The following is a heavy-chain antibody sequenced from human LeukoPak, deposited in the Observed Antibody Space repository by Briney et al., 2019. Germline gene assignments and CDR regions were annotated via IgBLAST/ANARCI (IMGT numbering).Heavy chain of an antibody. Sequence: GGSLRLSCAASGFTFSSYWMHWVRQAPGRGLVWVSRINSDGTITGYADSVRGRFTISRDNAKNTVFLQMNSLRAEDTAVYYCAVSSSPIVWGQGTLVIVSS. CDR1: GFTFSSYW. CDR3: AVSSSPIV. CDR2: INSDGTIT. J-gene: IGHJ4*02. D-gene: IGHD6-13*01. V-gene: IGHV3-74*01.